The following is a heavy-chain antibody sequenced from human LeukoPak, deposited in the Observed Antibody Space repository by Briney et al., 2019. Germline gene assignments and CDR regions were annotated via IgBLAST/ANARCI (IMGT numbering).Heavy chain of an antibody. J-gene: IGHJ4*02. CDR2: LRSDGNGK. CDR3: ARDQPAAVWGGNLDY. V-gene: IGHV3-30*02. Sequence: GGSLRLSCAASGFTFTRHGIHWVRQAPGKGLEWVAFLRSDGNGKNYANSVKGRFTISSDNSQNMVFLQMNSLRPEDTAVYYCARDQPAAVWGGNLDYWGQGTLVTVSS. CDR1: GFTFTRHG. D-gene: IGHD3-16*01.